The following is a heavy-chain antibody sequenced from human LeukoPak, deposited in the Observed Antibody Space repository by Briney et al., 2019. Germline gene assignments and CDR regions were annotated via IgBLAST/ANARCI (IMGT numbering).Heavy chain of an antibody. CDR3: ARVTYCGGDCYSGDYYYGMDV. Sequence: SETLSLTCAVYGGSFSGYYWSWIRQPPGKGLEWIGEINHSRSTNYNPSLKSRVTISVDTSKNQFSLKLSSVTAADTAVYYCARVTYCGGDCYSGDYYYGMDVWGQGTTVTVSS. V-gene: IGHV4-34*01. CDR2: INHSRST. J-gene: IGHJ6*02. D-gene: IGHD2-21*02. CDR1: GGSFSGYY.